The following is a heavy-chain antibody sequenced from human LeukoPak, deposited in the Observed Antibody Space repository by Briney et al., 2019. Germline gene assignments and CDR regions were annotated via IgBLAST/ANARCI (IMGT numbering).Heavy chain of an antibody. Sequence: GGPLRLSCAASGFTFINAWMSWVRQVPGKGLEWVGRIKSRTDGATIDYAALVKGRFTISRDDSKNTVHLQMNSLQTEDTGVYYCTTAKWLLKYWGQGTLVAVSS. D-gene: IGHD6-19*01. CDR1: GFTFINAW. CDR2: IKSRTDGATI. CDR3: TTAKWLLKY. J-gene: IGHJ4*02. V-gene: IGHV3-15*01.